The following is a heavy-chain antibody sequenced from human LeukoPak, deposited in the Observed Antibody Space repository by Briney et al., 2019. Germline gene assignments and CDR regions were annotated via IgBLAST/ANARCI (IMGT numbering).Heavy chain of an antibody. Sequence: GSSVTVSCKASGGTFSSYAISWVRQAPGQGLEWMGGIIPIFGTANYAQKFQGRVTITTDESTSTAYMELSSLRSEDTAVYYCAVDCSSTSCYTGIGDYWGQGTLVTVSS. D-gene: IGHD2-2*02. CDR3: AVDCSSTSCYTGIGDY. V-gene: IGHV1-69*05. CDR1: GGTFSSYA. J-gene: IGHJ4*02. CDR2: IIPIFGTA.